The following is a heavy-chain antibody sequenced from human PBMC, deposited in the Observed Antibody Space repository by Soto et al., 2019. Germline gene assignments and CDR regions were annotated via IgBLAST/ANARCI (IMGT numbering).Heavy chain of an antibody. J-gene: IGHJ2*01. V-gene: IGHV1-69*01. CDR3: SRFFNHTSSGYSRIGWYFDL. Sequence: QVQLVQSGAEVKKPGSSVKVSCKASGGTFSSYAISWVRQAPGQGLEWMGGIIPIFGTANYAQKFQGRVTITADESTRTAYMELRSLRSEDTAVYYCSRFFNHTSSGYSRIGWYFDLWGRGTLVTVSS. CDR2: IIPIFGTA. D-gene: IGHD3-22*01. CDR1: GGTFSSYA.